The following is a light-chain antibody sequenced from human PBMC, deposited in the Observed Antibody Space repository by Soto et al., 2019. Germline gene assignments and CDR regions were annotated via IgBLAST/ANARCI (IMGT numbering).Light chain of an antibody. V-gene: IGLV3-9*01. CDR1: NIGSKS. CDR2: RDY. J-gene: IGLJ2*01. Sequence: SYELTQPLSVSVALGQTARITCGGSNIGSKSVHWYQKRPGQDPVVVMYRDYHRPSEIPERFSGSNSGNTATLTISRAQAGDEADYYCQVWDSTTAVLFGGGTKLTVL. CDR3: QVWDSTTAVL.